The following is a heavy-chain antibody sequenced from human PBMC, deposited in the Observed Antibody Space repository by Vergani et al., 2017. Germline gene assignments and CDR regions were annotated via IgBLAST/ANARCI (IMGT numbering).Heavy chain of an antibody. CDR2: IKSKTDGGTT. Sequence: EVQLVESGGGLVKPGGSLRLSCAASGFTFSNAWMSWVRQAPGKGLEWVGRIKSKTDGGTTDYAAPVKGRFTISRDDSKNTLYLQMNSLKTEDTAVYYCARELNCGGDCYSVSSDWFDPWGQGTLVTVSS. CDR3: ARELNCGGDCYSVSSDWFDP. V-gene: IGHV3-15*01. J-gene: IGHJ5*02. CDR1: GFTFSNAW. D-gene: IGHD2-21*02.